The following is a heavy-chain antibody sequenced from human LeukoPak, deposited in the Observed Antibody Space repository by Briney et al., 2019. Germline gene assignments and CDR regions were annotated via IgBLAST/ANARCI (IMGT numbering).Heavy chain of an antibody. J-gene: IGHJ4*02. CDR2: ISYDGSNK. Sequence: PGRSLRLSCAASGFTFSSYGMHWVRQAPGKGLEWVAVISYDGSNKYYADSVKGRFTISRDNSKNTLYLQMNSLRAEDTALYYCAKGPNFDYWGQGTLVTVSS. V-gene: IGHV3-30*18. CDR3: AKGPNFDY. CDR1: GFTFSSYG.